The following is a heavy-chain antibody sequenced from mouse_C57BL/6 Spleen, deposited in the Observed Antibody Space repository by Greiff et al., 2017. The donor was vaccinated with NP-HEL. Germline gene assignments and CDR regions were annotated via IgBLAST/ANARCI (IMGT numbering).Heavy chain of an antibody. V-gene: IGHV1-81*01. Sequence: QVQLQQSGAELARPGASVKLSCKASGYTFTSYGISWVKQRTGQGLEWIGEIYPRSGSTYYNEKFKGKATLTADKSSSTAYMELRSLTSEDSAVYFCARSELRSSFDYWGQGTTLTVSS. CDR3: ARSELRSSFDY. J-gene: IGHJ2*01. D-gene: IGHD1-1*01. CDR2: IYPRSGST. CDR1: GYTFTSYG.